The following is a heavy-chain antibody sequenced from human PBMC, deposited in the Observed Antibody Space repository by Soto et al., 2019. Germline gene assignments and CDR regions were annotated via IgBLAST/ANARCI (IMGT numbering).Heavy chain of an antibody. CDR2: IKQDGSEK. CDR3: ARDSLYYDFWSCPTDFDY. V-gene: IGHV3-7*01. D-gene: IGHD3-3*01. Sequence: GGSLRLSCAGSGFTFSSYRMSWVRQAPGKGLEWVANIKQDGSEKYYVDSVKGRFTISRDKAKNSLYLQMNSLRAEDTAVYYCARDSLYYDFWSCPTDFDYWGQGALVTVSS. J-gene: IGHJ4*02. CDR1: GFTFSSYR.